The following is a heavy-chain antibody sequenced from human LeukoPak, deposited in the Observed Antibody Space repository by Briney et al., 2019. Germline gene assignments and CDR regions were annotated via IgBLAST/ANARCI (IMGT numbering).Heavy chain of an antibody. V-gene: IGHV4-34*01. D-gene: IGHD3-22*01. CDR1: GGSFSGYY. CDR2: INHSGST. Sequence: KSSETLSLTCAVYGGSFSGYYWSWIRQPPGKGLEWIGEINHSGSTNYNPSLKSRVTISVDTSKNQFSLKLSSVTAADTAVYYCARELGYYDSSDSGWFDPWGQGTLVTASS. CDR3: ARELGYYDSSDSGWFDP. J-gene: IGHJ5*02.